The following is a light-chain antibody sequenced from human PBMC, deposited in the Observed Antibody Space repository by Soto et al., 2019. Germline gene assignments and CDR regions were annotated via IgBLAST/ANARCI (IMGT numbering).Light chain of an antibody. V-gene: IGKV2-28*01. Sequence: DLVMTQSPLSLPVTPGEPAFISCRSSQSLLHSNGRNYLDWYLQKPGQSPQLLIYLGSNRASGVPDRFSGSGSGTDFTLKISRVEAEDVGVYYCMQALQSPRTFGQGTKLEIK. CDR3: MQALQSPRT. J-gene: IGKJ2*01. CDR2: LGS. CDR1: QSLLHSNGRNY.